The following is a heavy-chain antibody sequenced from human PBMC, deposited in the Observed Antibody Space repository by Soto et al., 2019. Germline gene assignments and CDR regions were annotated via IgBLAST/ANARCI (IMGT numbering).Heavy chain of an antibody. V-gene: IGHV3-9*01. Sequence: EVQLVESGGGLVQPGRSLRLSCAASGFTFDDYAMHWVRQAPGKGLEWVSGISWNSGSIGYADSVKGRFTISRDNAKNSLYLQMNSLRAEDTALYYCAKGAKGYADDASDIWGQGTMVTVSS. CDR1: GFTFDDYA. J-gene: IGHJ3*02. CDR2: ISWNSGSI. D-gene: IGHD5-12*01. CDR3: AKGAKGYADDASDI.